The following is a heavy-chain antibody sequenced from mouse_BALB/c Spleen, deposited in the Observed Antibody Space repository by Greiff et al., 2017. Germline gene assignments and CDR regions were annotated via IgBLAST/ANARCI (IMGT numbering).Heavy chain of an antibody. CDR3: ARSGDYYGSSY. CDR1: GFTFSSFG. V-gene: IGHV5-17*02. J-gene: IGHJ3*01. Sequence: VQRVESGGGLVQPGGSRQLSCAASGFTFSSFGMHWVRQAPEKGLEWVAYISSGSSTIYYADTVKGRFTISRDNPKNTLFLQMTSLRSEDTAMYYCARSGDYYGSSYWGQGTLVTVSA. D-gene: IGHD1-1*01. CDR2: ISSGSSTI.